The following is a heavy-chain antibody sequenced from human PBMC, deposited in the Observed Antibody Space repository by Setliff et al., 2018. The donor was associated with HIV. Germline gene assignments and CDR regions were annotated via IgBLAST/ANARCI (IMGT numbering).Heavy chain of an antibody. J-gene: IGHJ4*02. D-gene: IGHD3-3*01. V-gene: IGHV3-66*02. CDR3: ARVRLYNTALDY. Sequence: GGSLRLSCAASAFSLTNFEMNWVRQAPGKGLEWVSTIYSGGSTYHADSVKGRFTLSRDTSKNTLFLQMNSLRPEDAAVYYCARVRLYNTALDYWGQGTLVTVSS. CDR1: AFSLTNFE. CDR2: IYSGGST.